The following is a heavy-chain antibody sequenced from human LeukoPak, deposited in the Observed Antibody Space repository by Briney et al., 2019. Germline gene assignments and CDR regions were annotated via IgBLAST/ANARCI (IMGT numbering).Heavy chain of an antibody. CDR2: IGYTGDST. V-gene: IGHV3-23*01. CDR3: AKSPTGHAAFDI. D-gene: IGHD4-17*01. Sequence: GGSLRLSFAASGFTFSSYAMNWVRQAPGKGLEWVSGIGYTGDSTFYADSVKGRFTVSRDSSKNTLFLHMNSLRAEDTALYYCAKSPTGHAAFDIWGQGTMVTVSS. CDR1: GFTFSSYA. J-gene: IGHJ3*02.